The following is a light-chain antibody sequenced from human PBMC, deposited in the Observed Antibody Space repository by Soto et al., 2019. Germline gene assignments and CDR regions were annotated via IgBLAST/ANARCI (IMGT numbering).Light chain of an antibody. J-gene: IGKJ5*01. CDR1: QSVGSN. CDR2: GVS. V-gene: IGKV3-15*01. CDR3: QQYNDWPIT. Sequence: EIVMTQSPATLSVSPGERATLSCRASQSVGSNLAWYQHKPGQAPRLLIYGVSTRATGIPARFSGSASGTDFILTISSLQSEDFAVYSCQQYNDWPITFGPGTRLEI.